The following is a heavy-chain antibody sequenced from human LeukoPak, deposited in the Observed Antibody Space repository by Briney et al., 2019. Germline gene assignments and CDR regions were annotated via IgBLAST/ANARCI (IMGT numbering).Heavy chain of an antibody. CDR1: GFTFSSYA. CDR3: AKDRPPYSSGRWGYFQH. Sequence: GGSLRLSCAASGFTFSSYAMSWVRQAPGKGLEWVSVISGSGGSTYYADSVKGRFTISRDNSKNTLYLQMNSLRAEDTAVYYCAKDRPPYSSGRWGYFQHWGQGTLVTVSS. J-gene: IGHJ1*01. CDR2: ISGSGGST. V-gene: IGHV3-23*01. D-gene: IGHD6-19*01.